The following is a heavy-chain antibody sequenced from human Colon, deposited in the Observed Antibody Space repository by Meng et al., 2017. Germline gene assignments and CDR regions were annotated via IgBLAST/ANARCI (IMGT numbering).Heavy chain of an antibody. CDR3: ESERTPLAAAGTELDY. J-gene: IGHJ4*02. CDR2: ISYDGSNK. CDR1: GFTFSSYA. V-gene: IGHV3-30*04. Sequence: GGSLRLSCAVSGFTFSSYAMHWVRQAPGKGLEWVAVISYDGSNKYYADSVKGRFTISRDNSKNTLYLQMNSLRAEDTAVYYCESERTPLAAAGTELDYWGQGTLVTVSS. D-gene: IGHD6-13*01.